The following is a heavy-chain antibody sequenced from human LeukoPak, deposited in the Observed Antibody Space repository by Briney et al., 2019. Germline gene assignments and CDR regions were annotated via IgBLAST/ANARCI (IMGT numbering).Heavy chain of an antibody. J-gene: IGHJ6*02. CDR1: GFTFSSYG. V-gene: IGHV3-30*18. Sequence: PGRSLRLSCAASGFTFSSYGMHWVRQAPGKGLEWVAVISYDGSNKYYADSVKGRFTISRDNSKNTLYLQMNSLRAEDTAVYYCAKDRDFWSGYGMDVWGQGTTVTVSS. CDR3: AKDRDFWSGYGMDV. CDR2: ISYDGSNK. D-gene: IGHD3-3*01.